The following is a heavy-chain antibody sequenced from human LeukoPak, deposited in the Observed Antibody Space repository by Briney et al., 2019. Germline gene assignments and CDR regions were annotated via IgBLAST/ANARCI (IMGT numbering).Heavy chain of an antibody. V-gene: IGHV4-34*01. D-gene: IGHD6-19*01. CDR2: INHSGST. J-gene: IGHJ3*02. Sequence: SETLSLTCAVYGGSFSGYYWSWIRQPPGKGLEWIGEINHSGSTNYNPSLKSRVTISVDTSKYQFSLKLSSVTAADTAVYYCATPGIAVAPLRHRAFDIWGQGTMVTVSS. CDR3: ATPGIAVAPLRHRAFDI. CDR1: GGSFSGYY.